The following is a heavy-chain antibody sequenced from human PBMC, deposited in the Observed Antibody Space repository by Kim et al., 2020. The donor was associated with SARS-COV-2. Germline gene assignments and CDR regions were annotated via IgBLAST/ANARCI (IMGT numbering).Heavy chain of an antibody. V-gene: IGHV4-59*13. CDR2: IYYSGST. D-gene: IGHD6-13*01. CDR3: ARGGSSWQNYYYYYGMDV. Sequence: SETLSLTCTVSGGSISSYYWSWIRQPPGKGLEWIGYIYYSGSTNYNPSLKSRVTISVDTSKNQFSLKLSSVTAADTAVYYCARGGSSWQNYYYYYGMDVWGQGTTVTVSS. J-gene: IGHJ6*02. CDR1: GGSISSYY.